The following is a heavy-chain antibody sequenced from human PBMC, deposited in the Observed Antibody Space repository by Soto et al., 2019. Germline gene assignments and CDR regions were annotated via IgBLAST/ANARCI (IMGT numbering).Heavy chain of an antibody. CDR3: ARVSYTPTGTPVGMDV. V-gene: IGHV6-1*01. J-gene: IGHJ6*02. D-gene: IGHD1-7*01. CDR1: GVRVSRNSAA. Sequence: SQPLCLTCAISGVRVSRNSAACNWIRQSPSQGLEWLGRTYYRSKWYNDYAVSVKSRITINPDTSKNQFSLQLNSVTPEDTAVYYCARVSYTPTGTPVGMDVWGQGTTVT. CDR2: TYYRSKWYN.